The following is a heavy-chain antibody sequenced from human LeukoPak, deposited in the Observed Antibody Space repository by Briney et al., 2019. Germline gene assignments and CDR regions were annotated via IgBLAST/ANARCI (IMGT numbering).Heavy chain of an antibody. D-gene: IGHD1-1*01. Sequence: KPSETLSLTCTVSGGSISSSSYYWGWIRQPPGKGLEWIGSIYYSGSTYYNPSLKSQVTISVDTSKNQFSLKVRSLSAADTAVYYCARGATISETGYFDFWGQGTLVTVSS. CDR2: IYYSGST. J-gene: IGHJ4*03. CDR3: ARGATISETGYFDF. CDR1: GGSISSSSYY. V-gene: IGHV4-39*01.